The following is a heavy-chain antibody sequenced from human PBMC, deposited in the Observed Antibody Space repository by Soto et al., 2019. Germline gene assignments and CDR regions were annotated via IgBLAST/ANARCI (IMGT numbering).Heavy chain of an antibody. CDR1: GGTFSSYA. Sequence: QVQLVQSGAEVKKPGSSVKVSCKASGGTFSSYAISWVRQAPGQGLEWMGGIIPIFGTANYAQKFQGRVTITAAESTSKAYMELSSLRAEDTAVYYCARRGAYGDYWYFDLSGRGTLVTVSS. CDR2: IIPIFGTA. D-gene: IGHD4-17*01. CDR3: ARRGAYGDYWYFDL. J-gene: IGHJ2*01. V-gene: IGHV1-69*12.